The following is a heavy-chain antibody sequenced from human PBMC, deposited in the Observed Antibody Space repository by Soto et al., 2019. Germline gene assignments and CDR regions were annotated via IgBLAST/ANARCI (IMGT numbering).Heavy chain of an antibody. D-gene: IGHD2-2*01. CDR2: ISAYNGNT. CDR1: GYTVTSYG. Sequence: ASGKVSCKASGYTVTSYGISWLRQAPGQGLEWMGWISAYNGNTNYAHKLQGRVTMTTDTSTSTAYMELRSLRSDDTAVYYCARDIVVVPAAMPEVDPWGTGTLVTVSS. CDR3: ARDIVVVPAAMPEVDP. J-gene: IGHJ5*02. V-gene: IGHV1-18*01.